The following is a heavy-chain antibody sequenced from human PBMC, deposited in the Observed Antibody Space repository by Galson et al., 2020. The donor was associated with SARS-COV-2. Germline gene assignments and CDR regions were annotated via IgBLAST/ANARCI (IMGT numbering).Heavy chain of an antibody. D-gene: IGHD3-22*01. CDR1: GYSFTSYW. Sequence: KIGESLKISCKGSGYSFTSYWISWVRQMPGKGLEWMGRIDPSDSYTNYSPSFQGHVTISADKSISTAYLQWSSLKASDTAMYYCARQRDDSSGPDAFDIWGQGTIVTVS. CDR3: ARQRDDSSGPDAFDI. J-gene: IGHJ3*02. V-gene: IGHV5-10-1*01. CDR2: IDPSDSYT.